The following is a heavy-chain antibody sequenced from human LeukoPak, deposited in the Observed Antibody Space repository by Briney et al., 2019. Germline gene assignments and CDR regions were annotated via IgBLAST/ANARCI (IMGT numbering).Heavy chain of an antibody. CDR3: ARFVVGAAIDY. J-gene: IGHJ4*02. CDR1: GFTFSSYA. V-gene: IGHV4-34*01. D-gene: IGHD1-26*01. Sequence: GSLRLSCAASGFTFSSYAMSWVRQPPGKGLEWIGEINHSGSTNYNPSLKSRVTISVDTSKNQFSLKLSSVTAADTAVYYCARFVVGAAIDYWGQGTLVTVSS. CDR2: INHSGST.